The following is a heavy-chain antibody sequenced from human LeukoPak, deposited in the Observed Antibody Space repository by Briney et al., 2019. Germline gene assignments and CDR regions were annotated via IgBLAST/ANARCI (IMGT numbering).Heavy chain of an antibody. Sequence: SETLSLTCTVSGYSLSSGYYWGWIRQPPGKGLEWIGSIYHSGSTYYNPSLKSRVTISVDTSKNQFSLKLSSVAAADTAVYYCAREPHSMKYYYGSGSLAGILDVWGKGTTVTVSS. J-gene: IGHJ6*04. CDR3: AREPHSMKYYYGSGSLAGILDV. CDR2: IYHSGST. D-gene: IGHD3-10*01. CDR1: GYSLSSGYY. V-gene: IGHV4-38-2*02.